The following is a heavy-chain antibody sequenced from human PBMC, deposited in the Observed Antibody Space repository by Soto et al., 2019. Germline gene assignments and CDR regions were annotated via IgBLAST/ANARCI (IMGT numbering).Heavy chain of an antibody. J-gene: IGHJ4*02. CDR1: GYYFTTYG. Sequence: ASLRVSCKGSGYYFTTYGITWVRQAPGQGLEWMAWISAHNGNTDYAQKLQGRVTVTRDTSTSTAYMELRSLRSDDTAMYYCAGGRYGDYWGQGALVTVSS. V-gene: IGHV1-18*01. D-gene: IGHD1-1*01. CDR3: AGGRYGDY. CDR2: ISAHNGNT.